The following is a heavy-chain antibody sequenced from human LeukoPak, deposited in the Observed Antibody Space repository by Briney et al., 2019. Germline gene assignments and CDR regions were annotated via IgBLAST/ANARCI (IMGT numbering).Heavy chain of an antibody. J-gene: IGHJ5*01. CDR2: IYTSGST. CDR3: ARLKWGTTSWFDP. D-gene: IGHD1-1*01. V-gene: IGHV4-4*09. CDR1: GGSISSYY. Sequence: PSETLSLTCTVSGGSISSYYWSWIRQPPGKGLEWIGYIYTSGSTNYNPSLKSRVTISVDTSKNQFSLKLSSVTAADTAVYYCARLKWGTTSWFDPWGQGTLVTVAS.